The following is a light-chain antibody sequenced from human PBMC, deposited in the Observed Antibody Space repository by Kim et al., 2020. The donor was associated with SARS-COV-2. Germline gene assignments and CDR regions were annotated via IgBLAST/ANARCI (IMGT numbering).Light chain of an antibody. CDR3: QSWGTGMRV. Sequence: ASLRLTCTLSSGHSRVAIAWHQQRPPKGPRYLMKVNSDGSHTKGDGIPTRFSGSSSGAERYLTISSLRSEDEADYYCQSWGTGMRVFGGGTQLTVL. CDR1: SGHSRVA. J-gene: IGLJ2*01. CDR2: VNSDGSH. V-gene: IGLV4-69*01.